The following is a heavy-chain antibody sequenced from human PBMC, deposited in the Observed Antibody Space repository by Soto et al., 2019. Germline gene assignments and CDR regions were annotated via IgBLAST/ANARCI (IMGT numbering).Heavy chain of an antibody. V-gene: IGHV1-18*01. CDR3: ARDQKDGSSSVSEDHSYGKEL. J-gene: IGHJ6*02. Sequence: ASVKVSCKASGYTFTSYGISWVRQAPGQGLEWMGWISAYNGNTNYAQKLQGRVTMTTDTSTSTAYMELRSLRSDDTAVYYCARDQKDGSSSVSEDHSYGKELWGQRTTVTVSS. D-gene: IGHD6-13*01. CDR1: GYTFTSYG. CDR2: ISAYNGNT.